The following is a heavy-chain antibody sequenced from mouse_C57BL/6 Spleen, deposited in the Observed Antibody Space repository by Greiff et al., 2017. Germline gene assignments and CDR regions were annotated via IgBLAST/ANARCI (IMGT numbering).Heavy chain of an antibody. CDR2: LFPGSGST. CDR1: GYTFTGYW. Sequence: QVPLQQSGAELMKPGASVKLSCKATGYTFTGYWIEWVKQRPGHGLAWIGELFPGSGSTTYNATFKGKATFTADTSANTAYMQLSSLTTEDSSIDCGARGYGSSYAWCADWGQGTLVTVSA. J-gene: IGHJ3*01. D-gene: IGHD1-1*01. CDR3: ARGYGSSYAWCAD. V-gene: IGHV1-9*01.